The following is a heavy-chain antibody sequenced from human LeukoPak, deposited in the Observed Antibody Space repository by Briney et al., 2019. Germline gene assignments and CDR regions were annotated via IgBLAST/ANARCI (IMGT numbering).Heavy chain of an antibody. V-gene: IGHV4-59*01. CDR2: IYYSGST. CDR3: ASQNYDSSGYSPTYYFDY. CDR1: GGSISSYY. J-gene: IGHJ4*02. D-gene: IGHD3-22*01. Sequence: PSETLSLTCTVSGGSISSYYWSWIRQPPGKGLEWIGYIYYSGSTNYNPSLKSRVTISVPTSKHQFSLQLSSVTAAATAVYYCASQNYDSSGYSPTYYFDYWGQGTLVTVSS.